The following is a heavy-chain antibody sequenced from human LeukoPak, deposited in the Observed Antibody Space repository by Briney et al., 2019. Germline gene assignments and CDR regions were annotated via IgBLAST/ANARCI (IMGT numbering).Heavy chain of an antibody. Sequence: SETLSLTCSVSGVSVSDSYCVWIRQPPGEGLEWIGYIYNSLYTDYSPSLRGRVTLSADKSKNHFSLNLDSVTAADTAVYYCAARRASAAAIDYWGQGTLVTVS. CDR2: IYNSLYT. V-gene: IGHV4-4*09. CDR1: GVSVSDSY. J-gene: IGHJ4*02. CDR3: AARRASAAAIDY. D-gene: IGHD2-15*01.